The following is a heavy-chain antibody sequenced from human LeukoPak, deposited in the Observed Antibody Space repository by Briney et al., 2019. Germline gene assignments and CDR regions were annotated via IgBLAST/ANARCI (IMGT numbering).Heavy chain of an antibody. CDR3: ARGGSGYYDSSGYFDY. Sequence: SETLSLTCTVSGGSISGYYWSWIRQPPGKGLEWIGYIYYSGSTNYNPSLKSRVTISVDTSKNQFSLKLSSVTAADTAVYYCARGGSGYYDSSGYFDYWGQGTLVTVSS. CDR1: GGSISGYY. V-gene: IGHV4-59*01. CDR2: IYYSGST. D-gene: IGHD3-22*01. J-gene: IGHJ4*02.